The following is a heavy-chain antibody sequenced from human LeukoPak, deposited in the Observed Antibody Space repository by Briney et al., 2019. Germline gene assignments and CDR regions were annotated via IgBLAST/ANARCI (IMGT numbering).Heavy chain of an antibody. Sequence: EASVKVSCKASGYTFTGYYMHWVRQAPGQGLEWMGWINPNSGGTNYAQKFQGRVTMTRDTSMSTDYMELSRLRSDDTAVYYCARVEYYDFWSGYYHRFDPWGQGTLVTVSS. D-gene: IGHD3-3*01. J-gene: IGHJ5*02. V-gene: IGHV1-2*02. CDR2: INPNSGGT. CDR3: ARVEYYDFWSGYYHRFDP. CDR1: GYTFTGYY.